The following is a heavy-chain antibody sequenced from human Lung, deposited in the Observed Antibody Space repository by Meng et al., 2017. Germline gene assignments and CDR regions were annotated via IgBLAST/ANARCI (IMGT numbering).Heavy chain of an antibody. CDR1: GGTISGSY. V-gene: IGHV4-34*01. CDR2: SNHGGST. D-gene: IGHD3-10*01. CDR3: ARERHSTIIRGVIDF. J-gene: IGHJ4*02. Sequence: VQQQQGGAGLLRPSENLYPTCAVYGGTISGSYWSWIRQSPAKGLEWIGKSNHGGSTNYNPSLESRVTISVDTPKNQFSLRLTSMTVAETAVYYCARERHSTIIRGVIDFWGQGALVTVSS.